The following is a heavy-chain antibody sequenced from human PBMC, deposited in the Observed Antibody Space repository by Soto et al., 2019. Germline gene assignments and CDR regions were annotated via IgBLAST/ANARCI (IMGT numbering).Heavy chain of an antibody. CDR2: ISSSSSTI. CDR1: GFTFSSYS. CDR3: ARDSSSSWYGSGWFDP. Sequence: GGSLRLSCAASGFTFSSYSMNWVRQAPGKGLEWVSYISSSSSTIYYADSVKGRFTISRDNAKNSLYLQMNSLRDEETAVYYCARDSSSSWYGSGWFDPWGQGTLVTVSS. D-gene: IGHD6-13*01. J-gene: IGHJ5*02. V-gene: IGHV3-48*02.